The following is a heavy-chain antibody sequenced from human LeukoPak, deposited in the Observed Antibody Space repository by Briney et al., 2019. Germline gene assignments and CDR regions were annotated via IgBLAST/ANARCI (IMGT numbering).Heavy chain of an antibody. Sequence: PAQSLRLSCAGSGNTFSTNCMHWVCQAPGQGLVWVSRINRDGSTISYADSVKGRFTISTVNAKNTMFLQMISLRAEDTAVTHFARVSSKSISYYDHWGQGTLVTVS. D-gene: IGHD3-22*01. CDR2: INRDGSTI. CDR3: ARVSSKSISYYDH. CDR1: GNTFSTNC. V-gene: IGHV3-74*01. J-gene: IGHJ4*02.